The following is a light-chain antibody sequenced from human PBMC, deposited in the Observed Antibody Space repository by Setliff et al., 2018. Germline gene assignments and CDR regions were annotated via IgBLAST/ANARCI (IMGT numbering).Light chain of an antibody. CDR2: EVT. V-gene: IGLV2-14*01. J-gene: IGLJ3*02. Sequence: QSVLTQPASVSGSPGQSITISCTGTSIDIGGYNYVSWYQQHPGKVPKLMIYEVTNRPSGVSYRFSGSKSGNTASLTISGLQAEDEADYYCSSYTSSDTWVFGGGTKVTVL. CDR3: SSYTSSDTWV. CDR1: SIDIGGYNY.